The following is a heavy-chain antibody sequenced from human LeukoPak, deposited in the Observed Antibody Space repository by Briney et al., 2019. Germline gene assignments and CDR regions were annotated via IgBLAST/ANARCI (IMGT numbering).Heavy chain of an antibody. Sequence: GASLRLSCAASGFTVITNDMTWVRQAPGKGLEWVSVLYSDGNTKYADSVQGRFTISRDNSKNTLYLEMNSLSPDDTAVYYCARGVEPLAANTLAYWGQGTLVTVCS. CDR2: LYSDGNT. CDR1: GFTVITND. V-gene: IGHV3-53*01. J-gene: IGHJ4*02. CDR3: ARGVEPLAANTLAY. D-gene: IGHD1-14*01.